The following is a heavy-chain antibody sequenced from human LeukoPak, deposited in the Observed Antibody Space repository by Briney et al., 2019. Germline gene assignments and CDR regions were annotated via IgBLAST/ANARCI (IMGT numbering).Heavy chain of an antibody. V-gene: IGHV1-2*02. Sequence: ASVKVSCKASGYTFTGYYMHWVRQAPGQGLEWMGWINPNSGGANYAQKFQGRVTMTRDTSISTAYMELSRLRSDDTAVYYCARAITMVRGVRPQEYKFDYWGQGTLVTVSS. J-gene: IGHJ4*02. CDR3: ARAITMVRGVRPQEYKFDY. CDR2: INPNSGGA. CDR1: GYTFTGYY. D-gene: IGHD3-10*01.